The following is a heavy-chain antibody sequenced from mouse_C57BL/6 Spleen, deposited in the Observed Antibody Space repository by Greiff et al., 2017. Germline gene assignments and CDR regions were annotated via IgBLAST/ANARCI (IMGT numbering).Heavy chain of an antibody. CDR1: GFSLTSYG. CDR2: IWSGGST. D-gene: IGHD2-14*01. Sequence: VQLQQSGPGLVQPSQSLSITCTVSGFSLTSYGVHWVRQSPGKGLEWLGVIWSGGSTDTNAAFISRMSISKDNSKSQVFFKMNSLQAYDTAIYYCARGEDPYRNYAMDYWGQGTSVTVSS. V-gene: IGHV2-2*01. J-gene: IGHJ4*01. CDR3: ARGEDPYRNYAMDY.